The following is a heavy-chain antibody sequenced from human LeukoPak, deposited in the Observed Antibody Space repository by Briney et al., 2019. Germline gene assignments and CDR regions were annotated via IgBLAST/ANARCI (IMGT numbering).Heavy chain of an antibody. CDR3: ARGGGYYPSGY. CDR1: GFTFSSYA. Sequence: PGGSLRLSCAASGFTFSSYAMHWVRQAPGKGLEWVAVISYDGSNKYYADSVKGRFTISRDNSKNTLYLQMNSLRAEDTAVYYCARGGGYYPSGYWGQGTLVTVSS. V-gene: IGHV3-30-3*01. J-gene: IGHJ4*02. CDR2: ISYDGSNK. D-gene: IGHD2-8*01.